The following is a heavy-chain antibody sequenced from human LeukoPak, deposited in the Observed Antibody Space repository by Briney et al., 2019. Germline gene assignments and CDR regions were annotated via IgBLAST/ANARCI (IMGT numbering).Heavy chain of an antibody. J-gene: IGHJ4*02. V-gene: IGHV3-66*02. CDR1: GFTFSSNY. CDR2: IYSGGST. D-gene: IGHD3-10*01. CDR3: ARESGITTAFDY. Sequence: GGSLRPSCAASGFTFSSNYMSWVRQAPGKGLEWVSVIYSGGSTYYADSVKGRFTISRDNSKNTLYLQMNSLRAEDTAVYYCARESGITTAFDYWGQGTLVTVSS.